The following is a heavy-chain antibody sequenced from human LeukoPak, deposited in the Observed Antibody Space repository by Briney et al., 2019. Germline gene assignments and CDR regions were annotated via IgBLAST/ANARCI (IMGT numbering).Heavy chain of an antibody. V-gene: IGHV3-20*04. CDR1: GFTFDDYG. CDR3: ARDGATVTKGRGNYFDC. Sequence: PGGSLRLSCTASGFTFDDYGMSWVRQAPGKGLEWVSGINWNGGSTAYADSVKGRFTISRDNAKNSLYLQMNSLRAEDTAVYYCARDGATVTKGRGNYFDCWGQGTLVTVSS. J-gene: IGHJ4*02. CDR2: INWNGGST. D-gene: IGHD4-17*01.